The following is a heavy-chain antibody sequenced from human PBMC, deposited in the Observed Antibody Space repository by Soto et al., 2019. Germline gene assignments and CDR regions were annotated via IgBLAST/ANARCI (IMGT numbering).Heavy chain of an antibody. D-gene: IGHD6-6*01. J-gene: IGHJ4*02. CDR2: ISSSSSYI. Sequence: PGGSLRLSCAASGFTFSSYGMHWVRQAPGKGLEWVSSISSSSSYIYYADSVKGRFTISRDNAKNSLYLQMNSLRAEDTAVYYCARDFLAALDYWGQGTLVTVSS. V-gene: IGHV3-21*01. CDR3: ARDFLAALDY. CDR1: GFTFSSYG.